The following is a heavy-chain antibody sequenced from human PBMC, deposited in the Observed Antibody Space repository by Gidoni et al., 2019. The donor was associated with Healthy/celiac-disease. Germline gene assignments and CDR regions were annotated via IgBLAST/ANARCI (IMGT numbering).Heavy chain of an antibody. CDR1: GFTFSSYG. V-gene: IGHV3-30*18. CDR2: ISYAGSNK. J-gene: IGHJ4*02. CDR3: AKDLRGYSYGEGYYFDY. D-gene: IGHD5-18*01. Sequence: QVQLVESGGGVVQPGRSLRHSCAASGFTFSSYGMHWVRQAPGKGLEWVAVISYAGSNKYYADSVKGRFTISRDNSKNTLYLQMNSLRAEDTAVYYCAKDLRGYSYGEGYYFDYWGQGTLVTVSS.